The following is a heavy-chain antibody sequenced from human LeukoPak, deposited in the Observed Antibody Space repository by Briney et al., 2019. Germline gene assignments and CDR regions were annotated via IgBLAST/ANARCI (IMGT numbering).Heavy chain of an antibody. CDR3: GRESFGHDYGDIEYFQH. CDR2: IIPIFGTA. J-gene: IGHJ1*01. Sequence: SVKVSCKASGGTFSSYASSWVRQAPGQGLEWMGGIIPIFGTANYAQKFQGRVTITADESTSTAYMELSSLRSEDTAVYYCGRESFGHDYGDIEYFQHWGQGTLVTVSS. D-gene: IGHD4-17*01. CDR1: GGTFSSYA. V-gene: IGHV1-69*13.